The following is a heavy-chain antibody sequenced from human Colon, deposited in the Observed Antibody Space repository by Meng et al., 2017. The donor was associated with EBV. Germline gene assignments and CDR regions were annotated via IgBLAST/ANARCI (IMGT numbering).Heavy chain of an antibody. CDR2: IYRGGGT. Sequence: QLPGSGPGRVAPSGTLSLTFPVRGGSISTSDGWSWVRQPPGKGLEWIGEIYRGGGTNYNPSFKSRVTISVDTSNNHFSLKLSYVTAADTAVYYCARVRVIPAAVGFDYWGQGTLVTVSS. J-gene: IGHJ4*02. V-gene: IGHV4-4*02. CDR1: GGSISTSDG. D-gene: IGHD2-2*01. CDR3: ARVRVIPAAVGFDY.